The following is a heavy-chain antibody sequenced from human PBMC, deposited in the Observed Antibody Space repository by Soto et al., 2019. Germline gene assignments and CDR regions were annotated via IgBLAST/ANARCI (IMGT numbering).Heavy chain of an antibody. V-gene: IGHV3-21*01. CDR3: ARGEPLLGWFDP. D-gene: IGHD2-21*02. CDR2: ISSSSSYI. Sequence: GGSLRLSCAASGFTFSSYSMNWVRQAPGKGLEWVSSISSSSSYIYYADSVKGRFTISRDNAKNSLYLQMNSLRAEDTAVYYCARGEPLLGWFDPWGQGTLVTVSS. CDR1: GFTFSSYS. J-gene: IGHJ5*02.